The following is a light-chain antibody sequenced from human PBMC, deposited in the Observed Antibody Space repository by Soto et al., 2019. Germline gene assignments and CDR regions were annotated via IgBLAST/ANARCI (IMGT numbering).Light chain of an antibody. CDR3: QQYDNWPLT. CDR1: QSVSGK. J-gene: IGKJ4*01. Sequence: EIVMTQSPATLSVSPGETATLSCRASQSVSGKLAWFQQKPGQAPRLLIYGASTRATGIPARFSGSGSGTEFTLTISSLQSEDFAVYYCQQYDNWPLTFGGGTKWIS. V-gene: IGKV3-15*01. CDR2: GAS.